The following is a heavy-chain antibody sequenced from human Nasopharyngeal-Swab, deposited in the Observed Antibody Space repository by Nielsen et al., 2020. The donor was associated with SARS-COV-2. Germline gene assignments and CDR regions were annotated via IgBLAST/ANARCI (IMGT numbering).Heavy chain of an antibody. CDR3: ARAHPRSCTDGVCFRSQVYNWFDP. J-gene: IGHJ5*02. Sequence: AVKVSCKASGDTFSSSAITWVRQAPGQGREGMGGIIPMFGTADYAQKFQGRVTITADRSTSTAYMEMNSLRSEDTAVYYCARAHPRSCTDGVCFRSQVYNWFDPWGQGTLVTVSS. V-gene: IGHV1-69*06. CDR2: IIPMFGTA. CDR1: GDTFSSSA. D-gene: IGHD2-8*01.